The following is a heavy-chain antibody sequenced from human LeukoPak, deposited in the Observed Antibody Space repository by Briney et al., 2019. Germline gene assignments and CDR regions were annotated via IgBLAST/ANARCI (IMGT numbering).Heavy chain of an antibody. CDR2: INPSGGGT. Sequence: ASVKVSCKASGDTFTSYYMHWVRQAPGQGLEWMGIINPSGGGTTYAQKFQGRVTMTRDTSTSTFYMELSSLRSEDTAVYYCARRAATGPIDYWGQGTLVTVSS. V-gene: IGHV1-46*01. D-gene: IGHD1-1*01. CDR3: ARRAATGPIDY. CDR1: GDTFTSYY. J-gene: IGHJ4*02.